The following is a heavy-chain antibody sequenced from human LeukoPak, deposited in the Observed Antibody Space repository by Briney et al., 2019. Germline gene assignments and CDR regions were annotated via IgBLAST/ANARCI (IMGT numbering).Heavy chain of an antibody. D-gene: IGHD1-1*01. CDR3: ARHQKENGYMDV. J-gene: IGHJ6*03. V-gene: IGHV1-18*01. CDR1: GYDFSTYG. CDR2: ISAYNGNT. Sequence: GASVKVSCRTSGYDFSTYGITWVRQAPGQGLEWMGWISAYNGNTNYAQKLQGRVTMTTDTSTSTAYMELRSLRSDDTAVYYCARHQKENGYMDVWGKGTTVTVSS.